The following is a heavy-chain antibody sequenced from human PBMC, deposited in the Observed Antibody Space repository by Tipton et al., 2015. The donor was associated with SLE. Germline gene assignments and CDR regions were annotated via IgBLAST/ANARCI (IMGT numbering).Heavy chain of an antibody. CDR2: ILWNDNT. D-gene: IGHD1-26*01. J-gene: IGHJ3*02. CDR1: GFIFDDYG. CDR3: ARADSILGAPDALDI. Sequence: SLRLSCVTSGFIFDDYGMSWVRQAPGKGLEWVSGILWNDNTNYADSVKGRFTISRDKAKNSLYLQMSSLRAEDTAVYYCARADSILGAPDALDIWGQGTMVTVSS. V-gene: IGHV3-20*04.